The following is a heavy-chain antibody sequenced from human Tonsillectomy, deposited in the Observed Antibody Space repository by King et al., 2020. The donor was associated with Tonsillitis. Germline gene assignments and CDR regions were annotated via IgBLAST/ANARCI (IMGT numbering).Heavy chain of an antibody. V-gene: IGHV2-5*01. CDR1: GFSLSTSGVG. D-gene: IGHD6-13*01. Sequence: TLKESGPTLVKPTQTLTLTCTFSGFSLSTSGVGVGWIRQPPGKALEWLALIYWNDDKRYSPSLKSRLTITKDTSKNQVVLTMTNMDPVDTATYYCARSANKRGYGSSWYAPEYFQHWGQGTLVTVSS. J-gene: IGHJ1*01. CDR3: ARSANKRGYGSSWYAPEYFQH. CDR2: IYWNDDK.